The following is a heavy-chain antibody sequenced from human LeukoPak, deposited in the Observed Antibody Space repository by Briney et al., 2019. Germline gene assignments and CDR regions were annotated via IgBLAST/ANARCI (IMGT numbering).Heavy chain of an antibody. Sequence: GASVKVSCKASGGTFSSYAISWVRQAPGQGLEWMGGIIPIFGTANYAQKFQGRVTITADESTSTAYMELSSLRSEDTAVYYCARVYSGYDKNYHYGMDVWGKGTTVTVSS. CDR1: GGTFSSYA. J-gene: IGHJ6*04. CDR3: ARVYSGYDKNYHYGMDV. V-gene: IGHV1-69*13. D-gene: IGHD5-12*01. CDR2: IIPIFGTA.